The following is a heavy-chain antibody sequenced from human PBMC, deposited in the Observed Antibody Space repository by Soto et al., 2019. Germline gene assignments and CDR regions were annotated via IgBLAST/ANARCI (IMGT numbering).Heavy chain of an antibody. Sequence: ASVKVSCKASGGTFSSYAISWARHAPGQGLEWMGGIIPIFGTANYAQKFQGRVTITADESTSTAYMELSSLRSEDTAVYYCASRVWFGELYFDHWGQGISVPVSS. CDR1: GGTFSSYA. CDR2: IIPIFGTA. CDR3: ASRVWFGELYFDH. V-gene: IGHV1-69*13. J-gene: IGHJ4*02. D-gene: IGHD3-10*01.